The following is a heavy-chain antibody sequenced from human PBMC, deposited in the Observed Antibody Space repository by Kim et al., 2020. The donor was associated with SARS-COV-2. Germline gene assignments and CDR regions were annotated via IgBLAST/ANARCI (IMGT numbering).Heavy chain of an antibody. D-gene: IGHD2-15*01. J-gene: IGHJ4*02. Sequence: GGSLRLSCTASGFTFGDYAMSWVRQAPGKGLEWVGFIRSKAYGGTTEYAASVKGRFTISRDDSKSIAYLQMNSLKTEDTAVYYCTRDSTPTTLRLDGCSWGQGTLVTVSS. CDR2: IRSKAYGGTT. V-gene: IGHV3-49*04. CDR3: TRDSTPTTLRLDGCS. CDR1: GFTFGDYA.